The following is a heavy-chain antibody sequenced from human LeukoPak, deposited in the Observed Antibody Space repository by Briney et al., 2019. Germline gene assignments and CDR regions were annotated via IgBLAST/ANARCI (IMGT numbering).Heavy chain of an antibody. Sequence: GSLRLSCGASGFTFSNYGMLWVRQAPGKGLEWVAFIRYDGNNKLYADSMKGRFTISRDNSKNTLFLHMNNLRTEDTAVYFCARDQCDYGDFYWYVDLWGRGTLVTVSS. D-gene: IGHD4-17*01. CDR3: ARDQCDYGDFYWYVDL. V-gene: IGHV3-30*02. CDR1: GFTFSNYG. J-gene: IGHJ2*01. CDR2: IRYDGNNK.